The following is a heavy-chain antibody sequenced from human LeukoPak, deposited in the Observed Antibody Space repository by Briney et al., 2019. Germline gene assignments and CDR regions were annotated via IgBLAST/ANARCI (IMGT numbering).Heavy chain of an antibody. CDR2: ISSSGSTI. D-gene: IGHD3-10*01. Sequence: GGSLRLSCAASGFTFSSYEMNWVRQAPGKGLEWVSYISSSGSTIYYADSVKGRFTISRDNAKNSLYLQMNSLRAEDTAVYYCARDSAQRIDYYGMDVWGQGTTVTDSS. V-gene: IGHV3-48*03. CDR1: GFTFSSYE. CDR3: ARDSAQRIDYYGMDV. J-gene: IGHJ6*02.